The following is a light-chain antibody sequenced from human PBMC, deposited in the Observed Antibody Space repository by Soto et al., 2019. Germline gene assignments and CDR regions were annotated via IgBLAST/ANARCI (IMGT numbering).Light chain of an antibody. V-gene: IGLV2-14*01. Sequence: QSVLTQPASVSGSPGQSITISCTGTSSDVGGYDYVSWYQLHPGKAPKLMVFEVSNRPSGVSYRFSGSKSGNTASLTISGLQAEDEAHYFCSSYSISTAYLFGTGTKVIV. CDR3: SSYSISTAYL. CDR1: SSDVGGYDY. J-gene: IGLJ1*01. CDR2: EVS.